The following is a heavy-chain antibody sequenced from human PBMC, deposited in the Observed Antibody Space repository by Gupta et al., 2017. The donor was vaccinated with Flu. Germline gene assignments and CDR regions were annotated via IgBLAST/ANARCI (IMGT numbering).Heavy chain of an antibody. D-gene: IGHD1-7*01. V-gene: IGHV3-23*01. J-gene: IGHJ4*02. CDR1: GFNFHTDA. CDR3: ARVCEGTSTYFFDS. Sequence: EVRLLESGGGLVQPGDSLRLSCEASGFNFHTDAVSWVPQPPGTVLEWVASLSGDGESVVYADVVKGRFTISRDNLRSTIFLELCSLIVDDTVVYFCARVCEGTSTYFFDSWGQGTLVAVSS. CDR2: LSGDGESV.